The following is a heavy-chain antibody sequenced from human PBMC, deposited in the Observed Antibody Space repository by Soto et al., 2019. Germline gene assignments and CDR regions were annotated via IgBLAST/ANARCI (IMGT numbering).Heavy chain of an antibody. CDR3: ATDPDGDLDFDY. Sequence: EVRLVESGGDLVQPGGSLTLSCAASGVTFSNYGMTWVRQAPGKGLEWVSHINNDGSNILYADSVKGRFTISRDNGKNSLYLQMNSLIDEDTAVYYCATDPDGDLDFDYWGQGTLVSVSS. V-gene: IGHV3-48*02. CDR2: INNDGSNI. J-gene: IGHJ4*02. CDR1: GVTFSNYG. D-gene: IGHD4-17*01.